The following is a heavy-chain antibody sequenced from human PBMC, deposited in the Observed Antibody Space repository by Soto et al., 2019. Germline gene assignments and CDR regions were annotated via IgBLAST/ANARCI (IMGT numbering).Heavy chain of an antibody. CDR2: ISRNGGTK. J-gene: IGHJ4*02. V-gene: IGHV3-30*03. CDR3: TGEVASGY. Sequence: QVPLVESGGGVVQPGRSLRLSCAVSGFTDSTYGMHWVRQAPGKGLEWVAVISRNGGTKYYADSVKGRFTISRDNSRNTLFLEMNSLRSDDMAVYYCTGEVASGYWGQGTLVTVSS. CDR1: GFTDSTYG. D-gene: IGHD2-8*02.